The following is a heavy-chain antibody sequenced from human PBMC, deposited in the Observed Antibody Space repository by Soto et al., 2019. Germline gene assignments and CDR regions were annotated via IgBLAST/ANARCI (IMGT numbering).Heavy chain of an antibody. J-gene: IGHJ4*02. V-gene: IGHV4-31*03. CDR1: GVSISSGDYY. CDR3: ASQAEYCSSTSCYGGGFDY. CDR2: IYFSGST. D-gene: IGHD2-2*01. Sequence: SSETLSLTCTVSGVSISSGDYYWSWIRQHPGKGLERIGYIYFSGSTYYNPSLKSRVTISVDTSKNQFSLKLSSLTAADTAVYYCASQAEYCSSTSCYGGGFDYWGQGTLVTVSS.